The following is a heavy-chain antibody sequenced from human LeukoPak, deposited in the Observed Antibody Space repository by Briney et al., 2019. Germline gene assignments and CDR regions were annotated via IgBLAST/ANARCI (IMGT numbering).Heavy chain of an antibody. CDR3: ARRGSGSHDASDI. D-gene: IGHD3-10*01. CDR1: GFTFSTYS. Sequence: PGGSLRLSCAASGFTFSTYSMNWVRHAPGRGLEWVSYIGSSSSTIYYADSVKGRFTISRDNAKNSLYLQMNSLRDEDTAVYYCARRGSGSHDASDIWGQGTMVTVSS. CDR2: IGSSSSTI. J-gene: IGHJ3*02. V-gene: IGHV3-48*02.